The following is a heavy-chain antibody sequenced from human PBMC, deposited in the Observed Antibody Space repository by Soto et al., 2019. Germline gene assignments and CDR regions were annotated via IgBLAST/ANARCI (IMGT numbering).Heavy chain of an antibody. CDR2: IWYDGSNK. Sequence: GGSLRLSCAASGFTFSSYGMHWVRQAPGKGLEWVAVIWYDGSNKYYADSVKGRFTISRDISKNTLYLQMNSLRAEDTAVYYCAREVVGAMWGYFDYWGQGTLVTVSS. CDR3: AREVVGAMWGYFDY. CDR1: GFTFSSYG. J-gene: IGHJ4*02. D-gene: IGHD1-26*01. V-gene: IGHV3-33*01.